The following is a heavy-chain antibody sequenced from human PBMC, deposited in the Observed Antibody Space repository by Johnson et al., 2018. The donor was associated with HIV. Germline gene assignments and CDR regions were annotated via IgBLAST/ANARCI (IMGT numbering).Heavy chain of an antibody. D-gene: IGHD6-19*01. CDR2: IGTAGDT. Sequence: MLLVESGGGEVQPGGSLRLSCAASGFTFSSYDMHWVRQATGKGLVWVSAIGTAGDTYYADSVKGRFTISRDNSKNTLYLQMNSLRAEDTAVYYCAKLGLLAVADDAFDIWGQGTMVTVSS. CDR3: AKLGLLAVADDAFDI. J-gene: IGHJ3*02. CDR1: GFTFSSYD. V-gene: IGHV3-13*01.